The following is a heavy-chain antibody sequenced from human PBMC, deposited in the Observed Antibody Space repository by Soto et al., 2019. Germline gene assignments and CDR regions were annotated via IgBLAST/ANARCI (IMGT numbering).Heavy chain of an antibody. CDR2: ISGGGTT. D-gene: IGHD3-3*01. CDR3: FKAGSPEISFMESFDT. V-gene: IGHV3-64D*08. J-gene: IGHJ4*02. CDR1: GFTFSNYG. Sequence: GWSLRLSCSASGFTFSNYGMHWFRQAPGKGLEFVSAISGGGTTYYAESGRGSFTISRDNSESTLYLQMSSMRAGDSAGVFCFKAGSPEISFMESFDTWGQGT.